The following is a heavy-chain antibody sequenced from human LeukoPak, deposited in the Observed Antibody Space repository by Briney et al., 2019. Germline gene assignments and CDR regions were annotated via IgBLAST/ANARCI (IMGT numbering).Heavy chain of an antibody. CDR1: GYTFTSYA. J-gene: IGHJ4*02. Sequence: ASVKVSCKASGYTFTSYAMHWVRQAPGQRLEWMGWINAGNGNTKYSQEFQGRVTITRDTSASTAYMELSSLRSEDMAVYYCARGIAAADYYFDYWGQGTLVTVSS. CDR2: INAGNGNT. CDR3: ARGIAAADYYFDY. V-gene: IGHV1-3*03. D-gene: IGHD6-6*01.